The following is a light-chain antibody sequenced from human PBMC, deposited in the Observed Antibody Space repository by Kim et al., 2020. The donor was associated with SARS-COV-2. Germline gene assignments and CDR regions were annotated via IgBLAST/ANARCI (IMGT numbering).Light chain of an antibody. CDR3: SSYIRGSTNYV. CDR2: EVS. V-gene: IGLV2-14*01. CDR1: SGYVGGYKS. Sequence: QSITISCTGTSGYVGGYKSVSWYQQHPGKAPKLVIYEVSNRPSGVSNRFSGSKSGNTASLTISGLQAEDEADYYCSSYIRGSTNYVFGTGTKVTVL. J-gene: IGLJ1*01.